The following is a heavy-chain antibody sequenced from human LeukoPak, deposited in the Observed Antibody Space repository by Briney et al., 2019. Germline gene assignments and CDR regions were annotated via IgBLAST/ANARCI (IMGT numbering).Heavy chain of an antibody. D-gene: IGHD3-10*01. CDR2: ISGSGGST. CDR1: GFTFGSYA. Sequence: QPGGSLRLSCAASGFTFGSYAMSWVRQAPGKGLEWVSAISGSGGSTYYADSVKGRFTISRDNSKNALYLQMDSLRAEDTAVYYCARDKIYRGSGSCLDYWGQGTLVTVSS. J-gene: IGHJ4*02. CDR3: ARDKIYRGSGSCLDY. V-gene: IGHV3-23*01.